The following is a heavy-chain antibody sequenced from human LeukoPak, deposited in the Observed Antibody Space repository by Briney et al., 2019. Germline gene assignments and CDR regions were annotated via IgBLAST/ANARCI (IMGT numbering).Heavy chain of an antibody. Sequence: SETLSLTCTGSGGSISSYYWSWIRQPPGKGLEWIGYIYYSGSTNYNPSLKSRVTISVDTSKNQFSLKLSSVTAADTAVYYCARSVGSSWSPNWFDPWGQGTLVTVSS. J-gene: IGHJ5*02. CDR3: ARSVGSSWSPNWFDP. CDR1: GGSISSYY. V-gene: IGHV4-59*08. CDR2: IYYSGST. D-gene: IGHD6-13*01.